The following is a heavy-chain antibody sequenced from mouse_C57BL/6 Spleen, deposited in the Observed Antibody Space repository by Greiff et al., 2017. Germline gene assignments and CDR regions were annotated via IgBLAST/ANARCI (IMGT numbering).Heavy chain of an antibody. CDR1: GYTFTSYW. CDR3: ASRGGIYYDYDGGSWFAY. Sequence: QVQLQQPGAELVMPGASVKLSCKASGYTFTSYWMHWVKQRPGQGLEWIGEIDPSDSYTNYNQKFKGKSTLTVDKSSSTAYMQLSSLTSEDSAVYYCASRGGIYYDYDGGSWFAYWGQGTLVTVSA. V-gene: IGHV1-69*01. J-gene: IGHJ3*01. D-gene: IGHD2-4*01. CDR2: IDPSDSYT.